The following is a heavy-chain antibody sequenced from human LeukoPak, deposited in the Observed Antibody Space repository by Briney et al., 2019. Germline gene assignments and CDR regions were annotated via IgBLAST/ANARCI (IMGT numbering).Heavy chain of an antibody. J-gene: IGHJ4*02. CDR3: ASSSGALGFGELLFF. CDR2: INPSGGST. V-gene: IGHV1-46*01. Sequence: ASVKVSCKASGYTFTSYYMHWVRQAPGQGLEWMGIINPSGGSTSYAQKFQGRVTMTRDMSTSTVYMEPSSLRSEDTAVYYCASSSGALGFGELLFFWGQGTLVTVSS. CDR1: GYTFTSYY. D-gene: IGHD3-10*01.